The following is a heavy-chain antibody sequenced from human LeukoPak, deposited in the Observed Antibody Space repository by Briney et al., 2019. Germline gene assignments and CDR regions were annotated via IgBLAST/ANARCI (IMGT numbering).Heavy chain of an antibody. Sequence: SETLFLTCTVSGGSISSNDYYWGWIRQPPGKGLEWIGNIYHNGNTNFNPALKRRVTMSIDTSKNQFSLDLASVTATDTAVYYCAREQYYYGPLGYWGQGTLVTVSS. CDR3: AREQYYYGPLGY. CDR1: GGSISSNDYY. J-gene: IGHJ4*02. CDR2: IYHNGNT. D-gene: IGHD3-10*01. V-gene: IGHV4-39*01.